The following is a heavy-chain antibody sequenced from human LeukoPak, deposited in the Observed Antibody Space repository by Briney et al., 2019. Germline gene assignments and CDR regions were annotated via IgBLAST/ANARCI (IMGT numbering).Heavy chain of an antibody. V-gene: IGHV1-2*02. CDR2: INPNSGGT. J-gene: IGHJ4*02. Sequence: ASVKVSCKASGYTFTGYYMHWVRQAPGQGLEWMGWINPNSGGTNYAQKFQGRVTMTRDTSISTAYMELSRLRSDDTAVYYCARTLRITMVRGVITLGYWGQGTLVTVSS. CDR1: GYTFTGYY. CDR3: ARTLRITMVRGVITLGY. D-gene: IGHD3-10*01.